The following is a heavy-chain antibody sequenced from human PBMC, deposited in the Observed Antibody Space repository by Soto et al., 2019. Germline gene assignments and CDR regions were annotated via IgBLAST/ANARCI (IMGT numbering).Heavy chain of an antibody. Sequence: SETLSLTCTVSGGSISSYYWSWIRQPPGKGLEWIGYIYYSGSTNYNPSLKSRVTISVDTSKNQFSLKLSSVTAADTAVYYCARDWVDTAMVTMGYYYYYGMDVWGQGTTVTVSS. J-gene: IGHJ6*02. V-gene: IGHV4-59*01. D-gene: IGHD5-18*01. CDR2: IYYSGST. CDR1: GGSISSYY. CDR3: ARDWVDTAMVTMGYYYYYGMDV.